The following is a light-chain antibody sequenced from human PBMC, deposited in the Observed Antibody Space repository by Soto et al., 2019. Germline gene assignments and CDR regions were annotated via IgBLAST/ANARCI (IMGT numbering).Light chain of an antibody. V-gene: IGKV1-12*01. CDR1: QDVRTW. J-gene: IGKJ3*01. CDR3: QQVNDFPLT. CDR2: AS. Sequence: IQMAQSPSSVSASVGDKVTIACRASQDVRTWLAWYQQKPGKAPKLLIHASKLQSGVPSRFSATGDGTDFTLTIDNLQPDDLATYYCQQVNDFPLTFGPGTRVDF.